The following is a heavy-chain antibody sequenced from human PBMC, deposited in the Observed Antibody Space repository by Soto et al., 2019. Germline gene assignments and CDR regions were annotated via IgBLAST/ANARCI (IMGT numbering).Heavy chain of an antibody. J-gene: IGHJ4*02. CDR2: ISGSGGTT. V-gene: IGHV3-23*01. Sequence: GGSLRLSSVASGITFTNYWMHWVRQAPGKGLEWVSGISGSGGTTYYADSVKGRFTVSRDNSKDTLNLQMNSLRAEDTAVYYCAKTPRQWLVYVDYWGQGTLVTVSS. D-gene: IGHD6-19*01. CDR3: AKTPRQWLVYVDY. CDR1: GITFTNYW.